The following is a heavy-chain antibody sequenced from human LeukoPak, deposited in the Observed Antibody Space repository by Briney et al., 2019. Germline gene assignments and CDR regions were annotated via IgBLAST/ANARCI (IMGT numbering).Heavy chain of an antibody. CDR1: GFTFSDYY. CDR3: ASFHPHTMIVAPNWYFDL. V-gene: IGHV3-11*04. CDR2: ISSSGSTI. Sequence: TPGGSLRLSCAASGFTFSDYYMSWIRQAPGKGLEWVSYISSSGSTIYYADSVKGRFTISRDNAKNSLYLQMNSLRAEDTAVYYCASFHPHTMIVAPNWYFDLWGRGTLVTVSS. J-gene: IGHJ2*01. D-gene: IGHD3-22*01.